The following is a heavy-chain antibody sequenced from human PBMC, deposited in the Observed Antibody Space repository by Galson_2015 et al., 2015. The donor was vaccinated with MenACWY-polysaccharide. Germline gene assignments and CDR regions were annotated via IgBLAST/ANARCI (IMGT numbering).Heavy chain of an antibody. CDR3: ARDPGLSTSSLGGWFDP. CDR1: GYTFTSYY. D-gene: IGHD2-2*01. J-gene: IGHJ5*02. Sequence: SVKVSCKASGYTFTSYYMHWVRQAPGQGLEWMGIINPSGGSTSYAQKFQGRVAMTRDTSTSTVYMDLSSLRSEDTAVYYCARDPGLSTSSLGGWFDPWGQGTLVTVSS. CDR2: INPSGGST. V-gene: IGHV1-46*01.